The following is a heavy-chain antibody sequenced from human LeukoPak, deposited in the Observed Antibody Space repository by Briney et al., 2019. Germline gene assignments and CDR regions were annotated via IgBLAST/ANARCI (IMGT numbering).Heavy chain of an antibody. D-gene: IGHD6-6*01. CDR3: ARSKGGYSSSPLDY. CDR2: IYTSGST. V-gene: IGHV4-61*02. CDR1: GGSISSGSYY. J-gene: IGHJ4*02. Sequence: SQTLSLTCTVSGGSISSGSYYWRWIRQPAGKGLEWIGRIYTSGSTNYNPSLKSRVTISVDTSKNQFSLKLSSVTAADTAVYYCARSKGGYSSSPLDYWGQGTLVTVSS.